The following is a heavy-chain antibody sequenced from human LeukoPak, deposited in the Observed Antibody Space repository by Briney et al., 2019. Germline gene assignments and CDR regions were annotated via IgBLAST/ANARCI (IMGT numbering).Heavy chain of an antibody. D-gene: IGHD6-13*01. Sequence: SETLSLTCTVSGGSISSYYWSWIRQPPGKGLEWIGYIYYSGSTNYNPSLKSRVTISVDTSKNHFSLKLSSVTAADTAVYYCAGTYIAAAGTDYYFDYWGQGTLVTVSS. V-gene: IGHV4-59*01. CDR3: AGTYIAAAGTDYYFDY. CDR2: IYYSGST. CDR1: GGSISSYY. J-gene: IGHJ4*02.